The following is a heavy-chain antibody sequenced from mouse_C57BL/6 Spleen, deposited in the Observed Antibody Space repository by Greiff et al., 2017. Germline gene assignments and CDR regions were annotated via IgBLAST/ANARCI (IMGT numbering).Heavy chain of an antibody. V-gene: IGHV5-6*01. CDR3: ARQRNYSNYYFDY. CDR2: ISSGGSYT. Sequence: EVKLVESGGDLVKPGGSLKLSCAASGFTFSSYGMSWVRQTPDKRLEWVATISSGGSYTYYPDSVKGRFTISRDNAKNTLYLQMSSLKSEDTAMYYCARQRNYSNYYFDYWGQGTTLTVSS. J-gene: IGHJ2*01. CDR1: GFTFSSYG. D-gene: IGHD2-5*01.